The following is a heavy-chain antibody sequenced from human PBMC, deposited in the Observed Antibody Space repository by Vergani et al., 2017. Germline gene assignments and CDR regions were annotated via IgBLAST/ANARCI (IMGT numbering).Heavy chain of an antibody. Sequence: QVQVVQSGAEVKKSGASVKVSCKTSGYTFSNYYMHWVRQAPGQRLEGMGIINPSGGHTNYAQKFQGRVTMPRDTSTSTVYMDQGSLRSEDTAIFYCARGDYGNLTGYRYRGQGALVTVSA. J-gene: IGHJ4*02. CDR2: INPSGGHT. D-gene: IGHD3-9*01. CDR3: ARGDYGNLTGYRY. V-gene: IGHV1-46*03. CDR1: GYTFSNYY.